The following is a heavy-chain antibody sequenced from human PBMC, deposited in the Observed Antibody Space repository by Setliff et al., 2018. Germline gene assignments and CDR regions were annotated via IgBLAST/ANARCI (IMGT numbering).Heavy chain of an antibody. J-gene: IGHJ4*02. V-gene: IGHV1-18*01. CDR2: ISAYNGNT. D-gene: IGHD3-9*01. CDR3: ARGPSNYDLLTGCDC. Sequence: ASVKVSCKASGYTFTTYGISWVRQAPGQGLEWMGWISAYNGNTNYAQKLQGRVTMTTDTSTSTAYMELSRLRSDDSAVYYCARGPSNYDLLTGCDCWGQGTLVTVSS. CDR1: GYTFTTYG.